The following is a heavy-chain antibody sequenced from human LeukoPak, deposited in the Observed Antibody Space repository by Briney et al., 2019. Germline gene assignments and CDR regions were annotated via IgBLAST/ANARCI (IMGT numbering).Heavy chain of an antibody. CDR3: ARVTTYYYGSGSFWFDP. CDR2: ISSSSSYI. CDR1: GFTFSSYS. V-gene: IGHV3-21*01. Sequence: PGGSLRLSCAASGFTFSSYSMNWVRQAPGKGLEWVSSISSSSSYIYYADSVKGRFTISRDNAKNTLYLQMNSLRAEDTAVYYCARVTTYYYGSGSFWFDPWGQGTLVTVSS. D-gene: IGHD3-10*01. J-gene: IGHJ5*02.